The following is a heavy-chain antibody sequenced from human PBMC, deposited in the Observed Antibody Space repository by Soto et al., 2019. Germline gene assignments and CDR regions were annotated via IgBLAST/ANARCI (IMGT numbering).Heavy chain of an antibody. D-gene: IGHD4-17*01. CDR1: GGTYSSNA. CDR2: IIPIFGTA. CDR3: AGAPAATVTTESYHYYGMDV. J-gene: IGHJ6*02. V-gene: IGHV1-69*13. Sequence: SVKLSCKASGGTYSSNAISWLRQAPGQGLEWMGGIIPIFGTANYAQKFQGRVTITADESTSTAYMELSSLRSEDTAVYYCAGAPAATVTTESYHYYGMDVWG.